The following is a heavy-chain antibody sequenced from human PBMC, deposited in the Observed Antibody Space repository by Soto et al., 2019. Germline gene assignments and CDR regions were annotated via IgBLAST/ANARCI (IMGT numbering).Heavy chain of an antibody. D-gene: IGHD3-10*01. J-gene: IGHJ6*03. CDR2: ISSSGSTI. Sequence: QVQLVESGGGLVKPGGSLRLSCAASGFTFSDYYMSWIRQAPGKGLEWVSYISSSGSTIYYADSVKGRFTISRDNDKNSLYLQMNSLRAEDTAVYYCARGRPTMVRGVPSPYYYYYYMDVWGKGTTVTVSS. V-gene: IGHV3-11*01. CDR1: GFTFSDYY. CDR3: ARGRPTMVRGVPSPYYYYYYMDV.